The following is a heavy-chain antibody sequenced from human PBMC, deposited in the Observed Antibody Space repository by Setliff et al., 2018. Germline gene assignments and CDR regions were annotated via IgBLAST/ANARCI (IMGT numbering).Heavy chain of an antibody. CDR1: GAFITSYY. D-gene: IGHD3-9*01. V-gene: IGHV4-59*08. CDR3: ARHALSFDSAWDV. Sequence: SETLSLTCSVSGAFITSYYWSWIRQPPGKGLEWIAYIHNNGRIKYNPALKSRVTISLDTSKNQFSLNLNSATAADTAVYYCARHALSFDSAWDVWGKGTTVTVSS. CDR2: IHNNGRI. J-gene: IGHJ6*04.